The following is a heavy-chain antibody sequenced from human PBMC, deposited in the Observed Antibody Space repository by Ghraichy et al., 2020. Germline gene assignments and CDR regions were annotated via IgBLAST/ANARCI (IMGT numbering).Heavy chain of an antibody. CDR2: IYYSGST. CDR3: ARDYDAFDI. V-gene: IGHV4-59*01. CDR1: GGSISSYY. J-gene: IGHJ3*02. Sequence: SQTLSLTCTVSGGSISSYYWSWIRQPPGKGLEWIGYIYYSGSTNYNPSLKSRVTISVDTSKNQFSLKLSSVTAADTAVYYCARDYDAFDIWGQGTMVTVSS.